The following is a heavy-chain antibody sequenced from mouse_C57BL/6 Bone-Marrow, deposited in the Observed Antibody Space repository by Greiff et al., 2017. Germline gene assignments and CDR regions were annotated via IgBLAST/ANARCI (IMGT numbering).Heavy chain of an antibody. CDR3: TRRDIYYYGSRYDAMDY. CDR2: IYPGNSDT. CDR1: GYTFTSYW. J-gene: IGHJ4*01. D-gene: IGHD1-1*01. Sequence: VQLQRSGTVLARPGASVKMSCKTSGYTFTSYWMHWVKQRPGQGLEWIGAIYPGNSDTSYNQKFKGKAKLTAVTSASTAYMELSSLTNEDSAVYYCTRRDIYYYGSRYDAMDYWGQGTSVTVSS. V-gene: IGHV1-5*01.